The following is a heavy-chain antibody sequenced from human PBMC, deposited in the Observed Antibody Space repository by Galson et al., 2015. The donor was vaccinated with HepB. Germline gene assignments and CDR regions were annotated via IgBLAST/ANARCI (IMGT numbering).Heavy chain of an antibody. Sequence: SLRLSCAASGFTFSSYAMHWVRQAPGKGLEWVAIIWYDGSKKYFADSVKGRFTISRDNSKNTLYLQMNSLRAEDTAVYYCARDLSGWGLDYWGQGTLVTVSS. CDR1: GFTFSSYA. V-gene: IGHV3-33*01. CDR2: IWYDGSKK. CDR3: ARDLSGWGLDY. D-gene: IGHD6-19*01. J-gene: IGHJ4*02.